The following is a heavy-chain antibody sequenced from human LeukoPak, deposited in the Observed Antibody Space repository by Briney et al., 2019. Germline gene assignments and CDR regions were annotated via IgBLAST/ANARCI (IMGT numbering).Heavy chain of an antibody. CDR1: GFTFSSYA. V-gene: IGHV3-23*01. CDR2: ISGGGGST. J-gene: IGHJ4*02. CDR3: ATSLGYCSGGSCPPSY. Sequence: LGGSLRLSCAASGFTFSSYAMSWVRQAPGKGLEWVSAISGGGGSTYYADSVKGRFTISRDNSKNTLYLQMNSLRAEDTAVYYCATSLGYCSGGSCPPSYWGQGSLVTVSS. D-gene: IGHD2-15*01.